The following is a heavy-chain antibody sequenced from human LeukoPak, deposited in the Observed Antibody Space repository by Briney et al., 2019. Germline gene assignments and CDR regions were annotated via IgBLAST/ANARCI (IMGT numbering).Heavy chain of an antibody. D-gene: IGHD6-6*01. CDR2: INWNGGST. J-gene: IGHJ6*03. CDR3: AGSIAARYYYYYYMDV. Sequence: GGSLRLSCAASGFTLDDYGMSWVRHAPGKGLEWVSGINWNGGSTGYADSVKGRFTISRDNAKNSLYLQMNSLRAEDTALYYCAGSIAARYYYYYYMDVWGKGTTVTVSS. CDR1: GFTLDDYG. V-gene: IGHV3-20*04.